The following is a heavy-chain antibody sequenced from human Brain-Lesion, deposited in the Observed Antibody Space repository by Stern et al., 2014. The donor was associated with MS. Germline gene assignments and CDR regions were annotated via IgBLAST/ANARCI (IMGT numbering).Heavy chain of an antibody. CDR2: MWFDGNKK. D-gene: IGHD6-19*01. CDR3: AKDKKDSSGWNLYFYGMDV. J-gene: IGHJ6*02. Sequence: VQLVESGGGVVQPGRSLRLSCAVSGFTFSSYGMHWVRQAPGKGLEWVAGMWFDGNKKNYIESVKGRFTICRDNSNNTLSLQMTSLIAEDTAVYYCAKDKKDSSGWNLYFYGMDVWGQGTTVIVSS. V-gene: IGHV3-33*06. CDR1: GFTFSSYG.